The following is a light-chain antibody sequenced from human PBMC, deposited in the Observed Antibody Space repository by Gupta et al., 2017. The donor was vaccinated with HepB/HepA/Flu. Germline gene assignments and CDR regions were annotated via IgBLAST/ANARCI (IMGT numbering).Light chain of an antibody. CDR2: WAS. Sequence: DIVMTQSPDSLAVSLGERATINCKSSQSVLYSSNNKNYLVWYQQKPGQPPKLLIYWASTRESGVPDRFSGNGSGTDFTLTISSLQAEDVAVYYCQQDYSTPWTFGQGTKVEIK. V-gene: IGKV4-1*01. J-gene: IGKJ1*01. CDR3: QQDYSTPWT. CDR1: QSVLYSSNNKNY.